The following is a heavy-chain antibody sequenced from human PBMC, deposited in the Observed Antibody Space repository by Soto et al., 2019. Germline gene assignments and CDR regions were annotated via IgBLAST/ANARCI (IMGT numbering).Heavy chain of an antibody. CDR2: IYYSGST. J-gene: IGHJ6*03. CDR3: ARPPPRLSGYYYYYMDV. CDR1: GGSISSYY. Sequence: PSETLSLTCTVSGGSISSYYWSWIRQPPGKGLEWIGYIYYSGSTNYNPSLKSRVTISVDTSKNQFSLKLSSVTAADTAVYYCARPPPRLSGYYYYYMDVWGKGTTVTVSS. D-gene: IGHD6-6*01. V-gene: IGHV4-59*12.